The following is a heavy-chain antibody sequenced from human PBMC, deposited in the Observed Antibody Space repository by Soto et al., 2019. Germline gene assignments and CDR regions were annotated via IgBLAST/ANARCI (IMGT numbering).Heavy chain of an antibody. CDR3: AKDRYYGSGSYSYFDY. Sequence: PGGSLRLSCAASGFTFDDYAMHWVRQAPGKGLEWVSGISWNSGSIGYADSVKGRFTISRDNAKNSLYLQMNSLRAEDTALYYCAKDRYYGSGSYSYFDYWGQGTLVTVSS. CDR1: GFTFDDYA. CDR2: ISWNSGSI. V-gene: IGHV3-9*01. J-gene: IGHJ4*02. D-gene: IGHD3-10*01.